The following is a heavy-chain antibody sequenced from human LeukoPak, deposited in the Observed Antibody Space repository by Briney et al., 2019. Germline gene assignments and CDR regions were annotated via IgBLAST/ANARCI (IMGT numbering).Heavy chain of an antibody. CDR2: IKQDGREK. CDR3: ARDSSGWNDY. V-gene: IGHV3-7*01. Sequence: PGGSLRLSCVASGFTSSTYWMTWVRQAPGKGLEWVANIKQDGREKHYVGSVKGRFTISRDNVKNSLYLQMNSLRVEDTAVYYCARDSSGWNDYWGQGTLVTVSS. D-gene: IGHD6-25*01. J-gene: IGHJ4*02. CDR1: GFTSSTYW.